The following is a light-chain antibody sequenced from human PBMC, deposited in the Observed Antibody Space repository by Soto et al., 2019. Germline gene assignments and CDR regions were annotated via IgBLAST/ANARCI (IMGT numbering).Light chain of an antibody. Sequence: DIQMTQSPSSLSASVGDRVTLTCRASQGIRNDLGWYQQKPGKAPKLLIYDASSLESGLPSRFSGSGSGTQLTLTIDSLQPEDFATYYCQQVKTYPRTFGGGTKGDQ. CDR3: QQVKTYPRT. CDR2: DAS. CDR1: QGIRND. J-gene: IGKJ4*02. V-gene: IGKV1-17*01.